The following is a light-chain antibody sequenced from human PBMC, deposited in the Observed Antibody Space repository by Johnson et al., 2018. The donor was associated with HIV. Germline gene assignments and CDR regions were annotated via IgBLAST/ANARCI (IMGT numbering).Light chain of an antibody. CDR1: SSNIGNNY. CDR3: GTWDSSLSAHYV. Sequence: QSVLTQPPSVSAAPGQKVTISCSGSSSNIGNNYVSWYQQLPGTAPKLLIYEKNKRPSGIPDLFSASKSGTSATLGITGLQTGDEADYYCGTWDSSLSAHYVFGTGTKVTVL. CDR2: EKN. J-gene: IGLJ1*01. V-gene: IGLV1-51*02.